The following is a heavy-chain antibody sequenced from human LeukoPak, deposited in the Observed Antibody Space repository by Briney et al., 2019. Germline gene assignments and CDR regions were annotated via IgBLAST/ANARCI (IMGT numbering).Heavy chain of an antibody. V-gene: IGHV4-61*09. J-gene: IGHJ4*02. CDR3: ARESYYYGSGSYYKFYDY. CDR2: LYTSGSM. D-gene: IGHD3-10*01. Sequence: SQTLSLTCTVSGGSISSGSYDWYWIRQPAGKGLEWIGHLYTSGSMSYNPSLKSRVTISVDTSKNQFSLKLSSVTAADTAVYYCARESYYYGSGSYYKFYDYWGQGTLVTVSS. CDR1: GGSISSGSYD.